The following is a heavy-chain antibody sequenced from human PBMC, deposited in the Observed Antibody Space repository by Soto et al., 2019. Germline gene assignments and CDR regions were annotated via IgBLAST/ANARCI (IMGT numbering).Heavy chain of an antibody. D-gene: IGHD3-9*01. CDR3: ARGHHVLRLFDGDWLDP. CDR1: GFTFSDDY. Sequence: QVQLVESGGGLVKPGGSLRLSCAASGFTFSDDYMSWIRQAPGKGLEYVSYISSSGTSAYNADSVKGRFTVSRDNAKNSLYLQMNSLRVEDTAVYYCARGHHVLRLFDGDWLDPRGQGTLVTVSS. V-gene: IGHV3-11*01. CDR2: ISSSGTSA. J-gene: IGHJ5*02.